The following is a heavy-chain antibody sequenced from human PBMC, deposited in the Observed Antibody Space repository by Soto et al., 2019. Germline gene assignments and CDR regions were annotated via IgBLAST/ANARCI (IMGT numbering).Heavy chain of an antibody. Sequence: GGSLRLSCAASGFTFSDYYMSWIRQAPGKGLEWVSYISSSGSTIYYADSVKGRFTISRDNAKNSLYLQMNSLRAEDTAVYYYAFSNTGGIRGKRYYCMDVWGKGTTVTVSS. D-gene: IGHD3-10*01. CDR3: AFSNTGGIRGKRYYCMDV. V-gene: IGHV3-11*01. CDR1: GFTFSDYY. CDR2: ISSSGSTI. J-gene: IGHJ6*03.